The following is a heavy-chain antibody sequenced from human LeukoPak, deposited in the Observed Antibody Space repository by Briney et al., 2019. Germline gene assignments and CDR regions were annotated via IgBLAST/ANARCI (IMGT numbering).Heavy chain of an antibody. CDR3: TRGGRFLEWLYGWFDP. Sequence: GGSLRLSCTASGFTFGDYAMSRVRQAPGKGLEWVGFIRSKAYGGTTEYAASVKGRFTISRDDSKSIAYLQMNSLKTEDTAVYYCTRGGRFLEWLYGWFDPWGQGTLVTVSS. D-gene: IGHD3-3*01. V-gene: IGHV3-49*04. J-gene: IGHJ5*02. CDR1: GFTFGDYA. CDR2: IRSKAYGGTT.